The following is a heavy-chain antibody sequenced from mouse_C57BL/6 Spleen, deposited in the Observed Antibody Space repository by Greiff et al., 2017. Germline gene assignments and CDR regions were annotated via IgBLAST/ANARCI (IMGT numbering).Heavy chain of an antibody. Sequence: QVQLQQPGAELVKPGASVKMSCTASGYTFTSYWITWVKQRPGQGLEWIGDIYPGSGSTNYNEKFKSKATLTVDTSSSTAYMQLSSLTSEDSAVYYCARSDYGSYYAMDYWGQGTSVTVSS. CDR1: GYTFTSYW. CDR2: IYPGSGST. J-gene: IGHJ4*01. D-gene: IGHD2-4*01. V-gene: IGHV1-55*01. CDR3: ARSDYGSYYAMDY.